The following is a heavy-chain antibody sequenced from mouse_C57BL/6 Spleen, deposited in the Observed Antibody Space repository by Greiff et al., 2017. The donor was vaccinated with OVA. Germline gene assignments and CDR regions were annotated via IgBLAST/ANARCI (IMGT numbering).Heavy chain of an antibody. V-gene: IGHV3-6*01. J-gene: IGHJ2*01. D-gene: IGHD2-4*01. CDR1: GYSITSGYY. CDR2: ISYDGSN. CDR3: AREDDYDVYYFDY. Sequence: ESGPGLVKPSQSLSLTCSVTGYSITSGYYWHWIRQFPGNKLEWMGYISYDGSNNYNPSLKNRISITRDTSKNQFFLKLNSVTTEDTATYYCAREDDYDVYYFDYWGQGTTLTVSS.